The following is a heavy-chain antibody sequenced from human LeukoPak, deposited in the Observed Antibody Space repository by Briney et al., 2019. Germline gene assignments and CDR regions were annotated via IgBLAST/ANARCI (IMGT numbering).Heavy chain of an antibody. CDR3: ARDRSQQGFDY. CDR2: ISNSGTYI. V-gene: IGHV3-21*01. CDR1: GFTFSSYW. J-gene: IGHJ4*02. D-gene: IGHD6-13*01. Sequence: GGSLRLSCAASGFTFSSYWMHWARQAPGKGLEWVSSISNSGTYIYYADSVKGRFTISRDNAKNSLYLQMNSLRAEDTAVYYCARDRSQQGFDYWGQGTLVTVSS.